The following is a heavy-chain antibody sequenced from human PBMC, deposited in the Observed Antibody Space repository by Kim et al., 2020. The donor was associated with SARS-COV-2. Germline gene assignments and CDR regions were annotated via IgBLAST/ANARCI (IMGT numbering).Heavy chain of an antibody. CDR2: ISYDGSNT. V-gene: IGHV3-30-3*01. J-gene: IGHJ6*04. Sequence: GGSLRLSCAASGFTFSSCAIHWVRQAPGKGLEWVAVISYDGSNTNYADSVKGRFTISRDNSKNTLYLQMNSLRAEDTALYYCARDQWSRLRGLTYSYYGMEACGAGTPVTLSS. CDR3: ARDQWSRLRGLTYSYYGMEA. D-gene: IGHD3-10*01. CDR1: GFTFSSCA.